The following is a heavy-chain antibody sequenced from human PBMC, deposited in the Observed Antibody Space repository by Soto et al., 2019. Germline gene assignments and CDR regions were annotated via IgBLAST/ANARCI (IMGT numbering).Heavy chain of an antibody. CDR2: INPSGGST. J-gene: IGHJ6*02. Sequence: QVQLVQSGAEVKKPGASVKVSCKASGYTFTSYYMHWVRQAPGQGLEWMGIINPSGGSTSYAQKFQGRVTMTRATSTSTVYMELSSLRSEDTAVYYCARDSLFFGQQQTLLAIYYGMDVWGQGTTVTVSS. V-gene: IGHV1-46*01. CDR3: ARDSLFFGQQQTLLAIYYGMDV. D-gene: IGHD6-13*01. CDR1: GYTFTSYY.